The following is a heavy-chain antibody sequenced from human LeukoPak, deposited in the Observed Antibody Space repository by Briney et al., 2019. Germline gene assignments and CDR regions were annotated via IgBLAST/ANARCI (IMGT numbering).Heavy chain of an antibody. J-gene: IGHJ4*02. D-gene: IGHD2-15*01. Sequence: SETLSLTCTVSGGSFSSGGYYWSWIRQPPGKGLEWIGDIYYSGSANYNPSLKSRVTISVDTSKNQFSLKVSSVTAADTAVYYCAREGCSGGTCYSGYWGQGTLVTVSS. V-gene: IGHV4-61*08. CDR3: AREGCSGGTCYSGY. CDR1: GGSFSSGGYY. CDR2: IYYSGSA.